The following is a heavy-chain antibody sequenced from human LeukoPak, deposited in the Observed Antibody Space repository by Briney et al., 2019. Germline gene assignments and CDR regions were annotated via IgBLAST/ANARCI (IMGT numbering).Heavy chain of an antibody. Sequence: GGSLRLSCAASGFTFSSHWMSWVRQAPGKGLEWVSYISSSGSTIYYADSVKGRFTISRDNAKNSLYLQMNSLRAEDTAVYYCARNVDCSSTGCYSPSYYYYGMDVWGQGTTVTVSS. CDR1: GFTFSSHW. CDR2: ISSSGSTI. CDR3: ARNVDCSSTGCYSPSYYYYGMDV. J-gene: IGHJ6*02. V-gene: IGHV3-48*03. D-gene: IGHD2-2*01.